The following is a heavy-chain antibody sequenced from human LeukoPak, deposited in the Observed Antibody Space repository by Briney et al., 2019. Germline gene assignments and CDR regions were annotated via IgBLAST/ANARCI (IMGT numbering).Heavy chain of an antibody. CDR1: GYTFTSYG. J-gene: IGHJ6*02. CDR2: ISAYNGNT. D-gene: IGHD2-8*01. V-gene: IGHV1-18*01. Sequence: ASVKVSCKASGYTFTSYGISWVRQAPGQGLEWMGWISAYNGNTNYAQKLQGRVTMTTDTSTSTAYMEQRSLRSDDTAVYYCARDIVLMVYADDYYYYGMDVWGQGTTVTVSS. CDR3: ARDIVLMVYADDYYYYGMDV.